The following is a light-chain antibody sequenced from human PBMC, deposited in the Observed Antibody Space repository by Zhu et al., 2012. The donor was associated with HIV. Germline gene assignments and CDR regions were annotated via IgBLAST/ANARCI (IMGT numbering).Light chain of an antibody. Sequence: EIFLTQSPATLSLSPGERNTLSCRASLSVGNYLAWYQQRPGQAPRLLIYDAFQRATGIPPRFSGSMSGTDFTLTITSLEPEDSGVYYCQQRGDWPRPTFGGGTKVEIK. V-gene: IGKV3-11*01. CDR1: LSVGNY. CDR3: QQRGDWPRPT. CDR2: DAF. J-gene: IGKJ4*01.